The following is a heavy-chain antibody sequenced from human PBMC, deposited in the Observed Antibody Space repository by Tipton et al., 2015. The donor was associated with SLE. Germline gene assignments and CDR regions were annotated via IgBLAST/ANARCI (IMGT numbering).Heavy chain of an antibody. CDR3: ARGRGVAATPWFDP. CDR1: GYSISSGYY. CDR2: IYHSGST. J-gene: IGHJ5*02. D-gene: IGHD2-15*01. V-gene: IGHV4-38-2*02. Sequence: TLSLTCTVSGYSISSGYYWGWIRQPPGKGLEWIGSIYHSGSTYYNPSLKSRVTISVDTSKNQFSLKLSSVTAADTAVYYCARGRGVAATPWFDPWGQGTLVTVSS.